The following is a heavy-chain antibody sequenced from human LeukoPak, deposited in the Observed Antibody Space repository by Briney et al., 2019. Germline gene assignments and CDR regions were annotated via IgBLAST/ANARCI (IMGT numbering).Heavy chain of an antibody. V-gene: IGHV3-23*01. J-gene: IGHJ4*02. CDR3: AKEGSCSRTSCDYFDY. CDR1: GFTFSSYA. D-gene: IGHD2-2*01. Sequence: QPGGSLRLSCAASGFTFSSYAMSWVRQAPGEGLEWVSIISGSGGSTYYADSVKGRFTISRDNSKNTLYLQMNSLRAEDTAVYYCAKEGSCSRTSCDYFDYWGQGTLVTVSS. CDR2: ISGSGGST.